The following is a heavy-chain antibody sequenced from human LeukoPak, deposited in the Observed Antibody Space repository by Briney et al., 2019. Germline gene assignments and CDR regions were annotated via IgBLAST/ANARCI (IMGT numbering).Heavy chain of an antibody. CDR1: GGSFSVYY. V-gene: IGHV4-34*01. J-gene: IGHJ5*02. CDR2: INHSGST. D-gene: IGHD3-10*01. Sequence: SETLSLTCAVSGGSFSVYYWSWIRQPPGKGLEWIGEINHSGSTNYNPSLKSRVTISVDTSKNQFSLKLSSVTAADTAVYYCARATNYYGSGKRGWYDPWGQGTLVTVSS. CDR3: ARATNYYGSGKRGWYDP.